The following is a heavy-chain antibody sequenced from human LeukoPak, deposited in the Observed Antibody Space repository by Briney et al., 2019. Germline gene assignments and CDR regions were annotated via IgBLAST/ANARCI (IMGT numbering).Heavy chain of an antibody. CDR2: IGTVGDT. CDR3: ARVGCSSTSCYSYYMDV. V-gene: IGHV3-13*01. D-gene: IGHD2-2*01. CDR1: GFTFSSYD. Sequence: GGSLRLSCAASGFTFSSYDMHWVRQAPGRGLEWVSAIGTVGDTYYPASMKGRFTISRENAKNSLYLQMNSLRAGDTAVYYCARVGCSSTSCYSYYMDVWGKGTTVTVSS. J-gene: IGHJ6*03.